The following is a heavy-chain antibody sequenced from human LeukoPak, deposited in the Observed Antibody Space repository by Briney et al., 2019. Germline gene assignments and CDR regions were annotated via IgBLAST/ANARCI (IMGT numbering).Heavy chain of an antibody. CDR1: GGSISSGTYS. Sequence: PSQTLSLTCGVSGGSISSGTYSWGWIRQPPGKGLEWIGYIYYSGSTNYNPSLKSRVTISVDTSKNQFSLKLTSVTAADTAVYYCARHHGQSFDPWGQGTLVTVSS. J-gene: IGHJ5*02. V-gene: IGHV4-30-4*07. CDR3: ARHHGQSFDP. CDR2: IYYSGST. D-gene: IGHD5-24*01.